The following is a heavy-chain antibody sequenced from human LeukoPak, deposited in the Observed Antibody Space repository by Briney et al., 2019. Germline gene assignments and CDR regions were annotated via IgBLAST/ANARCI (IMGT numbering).Heavy chain of an antibody. D-gene: IGHD4-17*01. CDR1: GFTFSTYS. CDR2: ISSSSSFI. CDR3: ARVARYGDYIGGSDY. J-gene: IGHJ4*02. V-gene: IGHV3-21*01. Sequence: GGSLRLSCAASGFTFSTYSMNWVRQAPGKGLEWVSSISSSSSFIYYADSLKGRFTISRDNAKNSLDLQMNSLRAEDTAVYYCARVARYGDYIGGSDYWGQGALVTVSS.